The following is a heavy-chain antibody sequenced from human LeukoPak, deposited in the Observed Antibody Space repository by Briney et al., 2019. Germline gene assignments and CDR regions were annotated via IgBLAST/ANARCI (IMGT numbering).Heavy chain of an antibody. CDR3: ARAGPRREGYNLDY. V-gene: IGHV4-59*01. D-gene: IGHD5-24*01. CDR2: ISNIGST. CDR1: GVSISSYS. J-gene: IGHJ4*02. Sequence: SETLSLTCTVSGVSISSYSWSWIRQPPGKGLECIGYISNIGSTGYNPSLKSRVTISGDTSKNQLSLRLSSVTAAGTAVYYCARAGPRREGYNLDYWGQGTLVTVSS.